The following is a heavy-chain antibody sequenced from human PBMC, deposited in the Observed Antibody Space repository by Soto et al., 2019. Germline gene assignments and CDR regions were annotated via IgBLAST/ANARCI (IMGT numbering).Heavy chain of an antibody. CDR3: AKVERAVAGIID. CDR2: ISDSVGST. V-gene: IGHV3-23*01. J-gene: IGHJ4*02. Sequence: EVQLLESGGGLVQPGGSLRLSCAASGFTFSSYAMSWVRQAPGKGLDWVSAISDSVGSTYYADSVKGRFTISRDNSKNTLYLQMNSLRAEDTAVYYCAKVERAVAGIIDWGQGTLVTVSS. D-gene: IGHD6-19*01. CDR1: GFTFSSYA.